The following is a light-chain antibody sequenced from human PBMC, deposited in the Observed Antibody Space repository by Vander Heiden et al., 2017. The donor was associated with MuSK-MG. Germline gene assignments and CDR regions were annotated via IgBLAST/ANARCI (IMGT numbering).Light chain of an antibody. Sequence: SYELTQPPSVAESPGQTARITCSGDALPKQYAYWYQQKPGQAPVLVIYKDSERPSGIPERFSGSSSGTTVTLTISGVQAEDEADYYCQAADSSGTYVFGGGTKLTVL. CDR2: KDS. CDR1: ALPKQY. CDR3: QAADSSGTYV. V-gene: IGLV3-25*03. J-gene: IGLJ3*02.